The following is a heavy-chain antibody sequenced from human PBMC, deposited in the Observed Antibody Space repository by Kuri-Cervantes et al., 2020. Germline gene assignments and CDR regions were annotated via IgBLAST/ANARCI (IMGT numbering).Heavy chain of an antibody. J-gene: IGHJ6*03. CDR3: ARDSAARINLYYSYYYMDV. CDR2: IIQDGSEK. V-gene: IGHV3-7*01. Sequence: GESLKISCAASGFTFSSYGMHWVRQAPGKGLEWVANIIQDGSEKYSVDSVKGRFTISRDNAKNSLYLQMNSLRAEDTAVYYCARDSAARINLYYSYYYMDVWGKGTTVTVSS. CDR1: GFTFSSYG. D-gene: IGHD6-6*01.